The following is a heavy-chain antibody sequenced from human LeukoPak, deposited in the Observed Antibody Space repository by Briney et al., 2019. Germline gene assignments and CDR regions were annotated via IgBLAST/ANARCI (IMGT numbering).Heavy chain of an antibody. CDR3: ARTHAQYYDFWSGYYTYYYMDV. CDR2: IKSDGSEK. J-gene: IGHJ6*03. D-gene: IGHD3-3*01. V-gene: IGHV3-7*01. CDR1: GFTFSDYY. Sequence: GGSLRLSCAASGFTFSDYYMSWIRQAPGKGLEWVANIKSDGSEKYYVDSLKGRFTISRDNAKNSLYLQMNSLRAEDTAVYYCARTHAQYYDFWSGYYTYYYMDVWGKGTTVTVSS.